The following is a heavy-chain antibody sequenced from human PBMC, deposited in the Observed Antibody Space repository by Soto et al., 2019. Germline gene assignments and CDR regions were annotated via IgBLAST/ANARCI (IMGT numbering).Heavy chain of an antibody. CDR3: ARLLSEYSSSSRESPPESVHYYYYMDV. CDR2: IYYSGST. CDR1: GGSISSSSYY. V-gene: IGHV4-39*01. Sequence: SETLSLTCTVSGGSISSSSYYWGWIRQPPGKGLEWIGSIYYSGSTYYNPSLKSRVTISVDTSKNQFSLKLSSVTAADTAVYYCARLLSEYSSSSRESPPESVHYYYYMDVWGKGTTVTVSS. J-gene: IGHJ6*03. D-gene: IGHD6-6*01.